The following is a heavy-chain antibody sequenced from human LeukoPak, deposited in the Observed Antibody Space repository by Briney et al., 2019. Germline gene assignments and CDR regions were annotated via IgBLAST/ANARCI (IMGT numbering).Heavy chain of an antibody. CDR2: INPNSGGT. CDR1: GYTFTGYY. J-gene: IGHJ4*02. D-gene: IGHD2-15*01. V-gene: IGHV1-2*02. Sequence: ASVKVSCKASGYTFTGYYMHWVRQAPGQGLEWMGWINPNSGGTNYAQKFQGRVTMTRDTSISTAYMELSRLRSDDTAVYYCARGPSAVVAATQLGNWGQGTLVTVSS. CDR3: ARGPSAVVAATQLGN.